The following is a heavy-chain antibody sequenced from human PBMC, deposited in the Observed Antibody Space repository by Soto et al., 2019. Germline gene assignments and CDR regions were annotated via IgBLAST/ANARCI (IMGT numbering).Heavy chain of an antibody. V-gene: IGHV4-59*01. Sequence: ASETLSLTCTVSGGSISSYYWSWIRQPPGKGLEWIGYIYYSGSTNYNPSLKSRVTISVDTSKNQFSLKLSSVTAADTAVYYCARGRGYSTYYYYYGMDVWGQGTTVTVSS. CDR3: ARGRGYSTYYYYYGMDV. J-gene: IGHJ6*02. D-gene: IGHD4-4*01. CDR2: IYYSGST. CDR1: GGSISSYY.